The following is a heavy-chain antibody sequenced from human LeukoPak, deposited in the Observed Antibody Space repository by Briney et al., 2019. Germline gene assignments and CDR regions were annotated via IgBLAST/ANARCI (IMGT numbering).Heavy chain of an antibody. CDR2: ISSDGTYT. CDR3: ARGGGLDV. CDR1: GFTFSSHL. D-gene: IGHD3-16*01. Sequence: GGSLRLSCAASGFTFSSHLMHWVRQAPGKGLVWVSRISSDGTYTNYADSVRGRFTISRDNAKNSLYLQMSNLRAEDTAVYFCARGGGLDVWGQGATVTVSS. V-gene: IGHV3-74*01. J-gene: IGHJ6*02.